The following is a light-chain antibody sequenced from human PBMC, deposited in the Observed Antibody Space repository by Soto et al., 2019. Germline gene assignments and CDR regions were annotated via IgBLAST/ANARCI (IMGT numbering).Light chain of an antibody. CDR2: KAS. V-gene: IGKV1-5*03. CDR3: QQYNSYPWT. CDR1: QSISSW. Sequence: DIQMTQSPSTLSASVGDRVTITCRASQSISSWLAWYQQKPGKAPYLLIYKASSLESGVPSRFSGSGSGTEFNLTISSLQPDDFAPYYCQQYNSYPWTFGQGTKVEIK. J-gene: IGKJ1*01.